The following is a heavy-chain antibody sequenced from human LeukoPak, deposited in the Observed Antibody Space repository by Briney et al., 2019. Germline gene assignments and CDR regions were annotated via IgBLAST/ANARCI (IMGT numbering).Heavy chain of an antibody. V-gene: IGHV5-51*01. Sequence: GESLKISCKGSGYILTSYWIGWVRQMPGKGLEWMGIIYPGDSDTRYSPSFQGQVTISADKSISTAYLQWSSLKASDTAMYYCARRSDYYGSGESYYYYGMDVWGQGTTVTVSS. J-gene: IGHJ6*02. D-gene: IGHD3-10*01. CDR3: ARRSDYYGSGESYYYYGMDV. CDR2: IYPGDSDT. CDR1: GYILTSYW.